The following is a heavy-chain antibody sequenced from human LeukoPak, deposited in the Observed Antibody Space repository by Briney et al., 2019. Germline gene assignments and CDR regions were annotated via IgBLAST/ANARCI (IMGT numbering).Heavy chain of an antibody. CDR2: MNPNSGNT. J-gene: IGHJ4*02. D-gene: IGHD4-17*01. V-gene: IGHV1-8*01. CDR1: GYTFTSYD. CDR3: AREPTDYGDYG. Sequence: ASVKVSCKASGYTFTSYDINWVRQATGQGLEWMGWMNPNSGNTGYAQKFQGRVIMTRNTSISTAYMELSSLRSEDTAVYYCAREPTDYGDYGWGQGTLVTVSS.